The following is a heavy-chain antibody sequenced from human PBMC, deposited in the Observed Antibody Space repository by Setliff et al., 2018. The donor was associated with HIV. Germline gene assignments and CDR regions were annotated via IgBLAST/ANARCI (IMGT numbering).Heavy chain of an antibody. J-gene: IGHJ2*01. CDR3: ARDRNSYGYPEWYFDL. CDR2: IIPIFGTT. Sequence: SVKVSCKASGGTFITYAISWVRRAPGQGLEWMGGIIPIFGTTNYAQKFQGRVTITADESTSTAYMELSSLTSEDTAVYYCARDRNSYGYPEWYFDLWGRGTLVTVSS. CDR1: GGTFITYA. V-gene: IGHV1-69*13. D-gene: IGHD5-18*01.